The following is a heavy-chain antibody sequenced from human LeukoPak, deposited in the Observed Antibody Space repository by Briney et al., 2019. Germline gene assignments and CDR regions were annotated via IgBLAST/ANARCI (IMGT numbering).Heavy chain of an antibody. CDR1: GFIFRSYG. D-gene: IGHD1-14*01. CDR2: ISYDGSNK. CDR3: ARDTRKFDY. V-gene: IGHV3-30*19. J-gene: IGHJ4*02. Sequence: GGSLRLSCAASGFIFRSYGMHWVSQAPGKGLEWVAVISYDGSNKYYADSVKSRFTISRDNPKNTLYLQMNSLRAEDTAVYYCARDTRKFDYWGRGTLVTVSS.